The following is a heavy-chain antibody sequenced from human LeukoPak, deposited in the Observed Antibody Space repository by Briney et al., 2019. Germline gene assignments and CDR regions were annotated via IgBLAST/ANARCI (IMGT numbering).Heavy chain of an antibody. V-gene: IGHV4-34*01. CDR1: GGSFSGYY. Sequence: SETLSLTCAVYGGSFSGYYWSWIRQPPGKGLEWIGEINHSGSTNYNPSLKSRVTISVETSKNQFSLKLSSVRAADTAVYYCASLTLLAPWGQGTLVTVSS. D-gene: IGHD2-21*01. CDR2: INHSGST. CDR3: ASLTLLAP. J-gene: IGHJ5*02.